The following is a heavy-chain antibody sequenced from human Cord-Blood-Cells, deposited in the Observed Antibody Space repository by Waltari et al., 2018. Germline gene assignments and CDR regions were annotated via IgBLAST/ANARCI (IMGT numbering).Heavy chain of an antibody. CDR2: IYYSGRP. J-gene: IGHJ4*02. CDR3: ATMLYYDILTGYFDY. D-gene: IGHD3-9*01. Sequence: QLQLQESGPGLVKPSETLSLTCTVSGGSISSSSYYWGWIRQPPGKGLEWIGSIYYSGRPYYNPSLKSRVTISVESSKNQFSLKLSSVTAADTAVYYCATMLYYDILTGYFDYWGQGTLVTVSS. V-gene: IGHV4-39*01. CDR1: GGSISSSSYY.